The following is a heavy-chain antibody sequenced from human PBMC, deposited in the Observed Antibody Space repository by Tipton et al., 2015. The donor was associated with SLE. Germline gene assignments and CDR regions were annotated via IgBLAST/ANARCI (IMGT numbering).Heavy chain of an antibody. V-gene: IGHV3-30*04. J-gene: IGHJ4*02. Sequence: SLRLSCAASGFSFSRYATHWVRQAPGKGLEWVAVVSSDGNNKYYGDSVKGRFTISRDNSRDTLYLQMNSLRVEDTAVYFCVRDPSSSGWYSHFDYWGQGTLVTVSS. D-gene: IGHD6-19*01. CDR3: VRDPSSSGWYSHFDY. CDR2: VSSDGNNK. CDR1: GFSFSRYA.